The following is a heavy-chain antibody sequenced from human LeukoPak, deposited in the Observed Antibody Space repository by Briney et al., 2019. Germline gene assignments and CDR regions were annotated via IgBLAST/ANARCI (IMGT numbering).Heavy chain of an antibody. CDR2: IYHSGST. J-gene: IGHJ6*03. V-gene: IGHV4-39*07. D-gene: IGHD4-17*01. CDR3: ARCAAGDYYYYYYMDV. CDR1: GGSISSSSYY. Sequence: SETLSLTCTVSGGSISSSSYYWGWIRQPPGKGLEWIGSIYHSGSTYYNPSLKSRVTISVDTSKNQFSLKLSSVTAADTAVYYCARCAAGDYYYYYYMDVWGKGTTVTVSS.